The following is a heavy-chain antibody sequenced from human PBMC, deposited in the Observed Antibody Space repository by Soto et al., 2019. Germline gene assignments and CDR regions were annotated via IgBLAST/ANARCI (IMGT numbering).Heavy chain of an antibody. D-gene: IGHD3-9*01. CDR3: ARDDYDILTGYSLYYFDY. J-gene: IGHJ4*02. CDR1: GGSFSGYY. CDR2: INHSGST. Sequence: SETLSLTCAVYGGSFSGYYWSWIRQPPGKGLEWIGEINHSGSTNYNPSLKSRVTISVGTSKNQFSLKLSSVTAADTAVYYCARDDYDILTGYSLYYFDYWGQGTLVTVSS. V-gene: IGHV4-34*01.